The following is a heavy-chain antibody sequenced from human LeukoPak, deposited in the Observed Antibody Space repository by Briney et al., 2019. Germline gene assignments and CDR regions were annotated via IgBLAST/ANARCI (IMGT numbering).Heavy chain of an antibody. V-gene: IGHV3-48*02. Sequence: GGSLRLSCAASGFTFSSYSMNWVRQAPGKGLEWVSYISSSSTIYYADSVKGRFIISRDNAKNSLYLQMNSLRDEDTAVYYCARIISLGSSWYYDVGDYWGQGTLVTVSS. CDR1: GFTFSSYS. CDR2: ISSSSTI. D-gene: IGHD6-13*01. J-gene: IGHJ4*02. CDR3: ARIISLGSSWYYDVGDY.